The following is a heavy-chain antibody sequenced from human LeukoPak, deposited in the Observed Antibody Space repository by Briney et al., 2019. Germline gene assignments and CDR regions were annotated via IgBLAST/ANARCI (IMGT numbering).Heavy chain of an antibody. CDR3: ARLSSGWSDAFDI. D-gene: IGHD6-19*01. Sequence: PSETLSLTCTVSGGSISSGVYYWSWIRQPPGKGLEWIGYIYYSGSTYYNPSLKSRVTISVDTSKNQFSLKLSSVTAADTAVYYCARLSSGWSDAFDIWGQGTMVTVSS. CDR1: GGSISSGVYY. J-gene: IGHJ3*02. CDR2: IYYSGST. V-gene: IGHV4-30-4*08.